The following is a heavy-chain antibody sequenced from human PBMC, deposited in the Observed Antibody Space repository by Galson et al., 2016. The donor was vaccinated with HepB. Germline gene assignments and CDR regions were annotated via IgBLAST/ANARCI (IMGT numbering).Heavy chain of an antibody. D-gene: IGHD5-24*01. Sequence: SLRLSCAVSGFTFSGYAMSWVRQAPGKGLEWVSTISANGLSTYCADSVKGRFVISRDNAKNILYLQINSLRTDDTALYYCAKMREMATSKRALDYWGQGTLVTVSS. CDR3: AKMREMATSKRALDY. CDR1: GFTFSGYA. J-gene: IGHJ4*02. CDR2: ISANGLST. V-gene: IGHV3-23*01.